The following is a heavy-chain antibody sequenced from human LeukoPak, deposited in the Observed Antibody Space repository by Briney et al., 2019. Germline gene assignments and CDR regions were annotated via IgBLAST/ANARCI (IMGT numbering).Heavy chain of an antibody. CDR3: AKGTSSSCYSAPNY. J-gene: IGHJ4*02. V-gene: IGHV3-23*01. Sequence: GGSLRLSCAASGVTLSTYAMSWARQAPGKGLEWVSGISSSGSGDNTYYADSVKGRFTISRDSSKNTLFLHMNTLRAEDTAIYYCAKGTSSSCYSAPNYWGQGTLVTVSS. D-gene: IGHD2-15*01. CDR1: GVTLSTYA. CDR2: ISSSGSGDNT.